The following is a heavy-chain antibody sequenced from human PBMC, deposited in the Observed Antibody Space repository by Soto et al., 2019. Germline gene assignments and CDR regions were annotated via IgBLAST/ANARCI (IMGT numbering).Heavy chain of an antibody. CDR1: GGSISSSSYY. Sequence: QLQLQESGPGLVKPSETLSLTCTVSGGSISSSSYYWGWIRQPPGKGLEWIGSIYYSGSTYHNPSLKSRVTISVDTSKNQFSLKLSSVTAADTAVYYCARTMGVYYGMDVWGQGTTVTVSS. D-gene: IGHD3-3*01. CDR3: ARTMGVYYGMDV. V-gene: IGHV4-39*01. J-gene: IGHJ6*02. CDR2: IYYSGST.